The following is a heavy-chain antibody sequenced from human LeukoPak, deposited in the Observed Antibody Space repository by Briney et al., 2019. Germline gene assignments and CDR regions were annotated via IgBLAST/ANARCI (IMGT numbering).Heavy chain of an antibody. D-gene: IGHD6-19*01. CDR3: ARVIRRSGWYFLDA. J-gene: IGHJ4*02. Sequence: GGSLRLSCVASGFTFGDAAMQWVRQPPGKGLEYVAAISTDGSMTNYANYVKGRFTISRDNFKDTLFLQMGSLRAEDTAVYFCARVIRRSGWYFLDAWGQGSLVTVSS. CDR2: ISTDGSMT. CDR1: GFTFGDAA. V-gene: IGHV3-64*01.